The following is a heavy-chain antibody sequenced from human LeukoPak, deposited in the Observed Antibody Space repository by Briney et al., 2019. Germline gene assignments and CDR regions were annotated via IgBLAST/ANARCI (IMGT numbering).Heavy chain of an antibody. Sequence: GGSLRLSCAASGFTFSSYAMHWVRQAPGKGLEWVAVISYDGSNKYYADSVKGRFTISRDNSKNTLYLQMNSLRAEDTAVYYCARDPERLLWFGVTIPVRRGPLDLFFDYWGQGTLVTVSS. V-gene: IGHV3-30-3*01. CDR1: GFTFSSYA. D-gene: IGHD3-10*01. CDR3: ARDPERLLWFGVTIPVRRGPLDLFFDY. CDR2: ISYDGSNK. J-gene: IGHJ4*02.